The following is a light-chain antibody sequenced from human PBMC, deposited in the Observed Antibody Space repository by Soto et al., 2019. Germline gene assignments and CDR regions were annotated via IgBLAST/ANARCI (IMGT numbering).Light chain of an antibody. J-gene: IGKJ1*01. V-gene: IGKV3-20*01. Sequence: EIVLTQSPGTLSLSPGERATLSCRASQSVDSNYLGWYQQKPGQAPRLLIYAASRRATGIPDRFSGGGSGTDFTLTISRLEPEDFAFYYCQLYYSGMFGQGTKVEIK. CDR1: QSVDSNY. CDR3: QLYYSGM. CDR2: AAS.